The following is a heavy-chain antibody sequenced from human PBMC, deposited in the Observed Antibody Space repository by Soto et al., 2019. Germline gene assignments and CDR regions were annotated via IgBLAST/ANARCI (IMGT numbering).Heavy chain of an antibody. J-gene: IGHJ5*02. Sequence: QVQLVESGGGVVQPGRSLRLFCAASGFSISRSAMHWVRQAPGKGPEWVAVIAYDGSNKWYADSAKGRFTISRDNSKNTLYLHMTSLRGEDTAVYYCARDLQAGTDNVNWFAPWGQGTLVTVSS. CDR2: IAYDGSNK. V-gene: IGHV3-30*04. D-gene: IGHD1-1*01. CDR1: GFSISRSA. CDR3: ARDLQAGTDNVNWFAP.